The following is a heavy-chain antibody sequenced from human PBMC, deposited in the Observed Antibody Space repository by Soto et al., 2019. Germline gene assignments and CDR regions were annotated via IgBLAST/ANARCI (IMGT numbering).Heavy chain of an antibody. Sequence: QITLKESGPSPVKPTQTLTVTCTFSGFSLSNSGVGVAWIRQPPGKALEWLALIYGDNDKRYSPSLKTRLTXPXXXSXXQVVLTMPNMDPVDTATYYCAHCTLHDYGDYDPGTSHVFDSWGQGTLVTVSS. CDR1: GFSLSNSGVG. CDR2: IYGDNDK. J-gene: IGHJ4*02. CDR3: AHCTLHDYGDYDPGTSHVFDS. D-gene: IGHD4-17*01. V-gene: IGHV2-5*02.